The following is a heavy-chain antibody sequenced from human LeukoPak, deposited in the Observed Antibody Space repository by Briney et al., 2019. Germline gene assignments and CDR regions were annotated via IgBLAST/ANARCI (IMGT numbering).Heavy chain of an antibody. J-gene: IGHJ4*02. CDR3: ARDSGYCSGGSCYGDY. V-gene: IGHV4-39*07. Sequence: SETLSLTCTVSGGSISSSSYYWGWIRQPPGKGLEWIGSIYYSGSTYYNPSLKSRVTISVDTSKNQFSLKLSSVTAADTAVYYCARDSGYCSGGSCYGDYWGQGTLVTVSS. CDR1: GGSISSSSYY. CDR2: IYYSGST. D-gene: IGHD2-15*01.